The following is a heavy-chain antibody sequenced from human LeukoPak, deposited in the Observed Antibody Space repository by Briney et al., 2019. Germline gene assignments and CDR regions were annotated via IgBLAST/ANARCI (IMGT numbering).Heavy chain of an antibody. D-gene: IGHD2-15*01. CDR2: INSDGSST. CDR3: AARRKVVAATYAYWFDP. J-gene: IGHJ5*02. CDR1: GFTFSSYW. Sequence: GGSLRLSCAASGFTFSSYWMHWVRQAPGKGLVWVSRINSDGSSTSYADSVKGRFTISRDNAKNTLYLQMNSLRAEDTAVYYCAARRKVVAATYAYWFDPWGQGTLVTVSS. V-gene: IGHV3-74*01.